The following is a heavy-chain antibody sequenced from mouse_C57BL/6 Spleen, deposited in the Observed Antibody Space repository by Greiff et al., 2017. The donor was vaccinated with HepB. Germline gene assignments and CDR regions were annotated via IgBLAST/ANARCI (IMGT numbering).Heavy chain of an antibody. J-gene: IGHJ4*01. D-gene: IGHD2-4*01. CDR1: GFTFSDYY. CDR2: INYDGSST. Sequence: EVKVVESEGGLVQPGSSMKLSCTASGFTFSDYYMAWVRQVPEKGLEWVANINYDGSSTYYLDSLKSRFIISRDNAKNILYLQMSSLKSEDTATYYCARSDYLYAMDYWGQGTSVTVSS. V-gene: IGHV5-16*01. CDR3: ARSDYLYAMDY.